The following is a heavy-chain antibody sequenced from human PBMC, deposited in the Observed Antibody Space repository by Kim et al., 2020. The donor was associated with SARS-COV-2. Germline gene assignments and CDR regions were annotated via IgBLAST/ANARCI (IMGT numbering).Heavy chain of an antibody. V-gene: IGHV3-11*05. CDR2: ISNSIDYT. J-gene: IGHJ4*01. CDR1: GFTFSDYY. D-gene: IGHD3-10*01. Sequence: GGSLRLSCEASGFTFSDYYMSWIRQAPGRGLEWISYISNSIDYTNYADSVKGRFTISRDNAKNSLYLQMNSLRAEDTAVYYCSRVPYGAGSYYYFDYWG. CDR3: SRVPYGAGSYYYFDY.